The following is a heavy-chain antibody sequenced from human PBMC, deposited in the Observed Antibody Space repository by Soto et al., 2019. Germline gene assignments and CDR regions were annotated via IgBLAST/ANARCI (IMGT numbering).Heavy chain of an antibody. Sequence: EVQLVESGGGLVKPGGSLRLSCAASGFTFSSYSMNWVRQAPGKGLEWVSSISSSSSYIYYADSVKGRFTISRDNAKNSLYLQMNSLRAEHTAVYYCARLNSYFYGMDVWGQGTTVTVSS. J-gene: IGHJ6*02. CDR2: ISSSSSYI. V-gene: IGHV3-21*01. CDR1: GFTFSSYS. CDR3: ARLNSYFYGMDV.